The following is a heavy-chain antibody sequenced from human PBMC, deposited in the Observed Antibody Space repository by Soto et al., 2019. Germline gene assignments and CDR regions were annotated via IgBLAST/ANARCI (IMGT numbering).Heavy chain of an antibody. CDR3: ARARDSSGRGAFDI. J-gene: IGHJ3*02. Sequence: ASVKVSCKASGYTFTSYGISWVRQAPGQGLEWMGWISAYNGNTNYAQKLQGRVTMTTVTSTSTAYMELRSLRSDDTAVYYCARARDSSGRGAFDIWGQGTMVTVSS. V-gene: IGHV1-18*01. CDR2: ISAYNGNT. CDR1: GYTFTSYG. D-gene: IGHD3-22*01.